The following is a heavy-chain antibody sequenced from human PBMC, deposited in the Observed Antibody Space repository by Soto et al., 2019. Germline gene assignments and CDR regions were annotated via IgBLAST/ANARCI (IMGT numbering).Heavy chain of an antibody. D-gene: IGHD4-17*01. CDR1: GGSISSYY. J-gene: IGHJ3*02. V-gene: IGHV4-59*01. CDR2: IYYSGST. Sequence: SETLSLTCTVSGGSISSYYWSWIRQPPGKGLEWIGYIYYSGSTNYNPSLKSRVTISVDTSKNQFSLKLSSVTAADTAVYYCARGYFDYGDYEHAFDIWGQGTMVTVSS. CDR3: ARGYFDYGDYEHAFDI.